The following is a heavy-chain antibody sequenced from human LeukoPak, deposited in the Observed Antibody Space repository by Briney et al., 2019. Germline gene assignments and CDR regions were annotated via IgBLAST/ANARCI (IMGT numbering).Heavy chain of an antibody. D-gene: IGHD2-2*01. CDR3: PRTIVVVPAAMEIDY. CDR1: GGSISSCY. V-gene: IGHV4-59*01. CDR2: IYYSGST. Sequence: SETLSLTCTVSGGSISSCYWSWIRQPPGKGLEWIGYIYYSGSTNYNPSLKSRVTISVDTSKNQFSLKLSSVTAADTAVYYCPRTIVVVPAAMEIDYWGQGTLVTVSS. J-gene: IGHJ4*02.